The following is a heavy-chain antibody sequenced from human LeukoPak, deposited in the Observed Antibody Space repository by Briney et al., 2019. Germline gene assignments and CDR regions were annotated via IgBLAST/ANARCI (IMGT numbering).Heavy chain of an antibody. CDR2: IYHSGST. D-gene: IGHD1-26*01. V-gene: IGHV4-38-2*02. CDR3: ARGDASGRPGIGFDF. Sequence: SETLSLTCTVSGYSISSGYYWGWIRQPPGKGLEWIGSIYHSGSTYYNPSLKSRVTISVDTSMNQFSLKLSSVTAADTAVYYCARGDASGRPGIGFDFWGQGTLVTVSS. J-gene: IGHJ4*02. CDR1: GYSISSGYY.